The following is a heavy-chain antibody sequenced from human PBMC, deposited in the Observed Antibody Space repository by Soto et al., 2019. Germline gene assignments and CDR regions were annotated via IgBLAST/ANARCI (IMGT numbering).Heavy chain of an antibody. Sequence: QVQLQESGPGLVTPLQTLSLTCTVSGGSINGGSYYWSWIRQHPGKGLEWIGYISVSGSTYYNPSLWTRATISVDTSKNQFSLKLNSVTAADTAVYYCARRENYRDTSGYYGFFDYWGQGTLVTVSS. CDR3: ARRENYRDTSGYYGFFDY. CDR1: GGSINGGSYY. D-gene: IGHD3-22*01. CDR2: ISVSGST. J-gene: IGHJ4*02. V-gene: IGHV4-31*03.